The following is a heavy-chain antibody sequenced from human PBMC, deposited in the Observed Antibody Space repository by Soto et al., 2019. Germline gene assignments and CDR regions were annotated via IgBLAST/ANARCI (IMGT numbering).Heavy chain of an antibody. CDR2: IWYDGSNK. D-gene: IGHD3-9*01. V-gene: IGHV3-33*01. J-gene: IGHJ6*02. CDR3: ARKAGYFDLGGYYYGMDV. CDR1: GCTFSSYG. Sequence: GGSLRLSCAASGCTFSSYGMHLVRQAPGKGLEWVAVIWYDGSNKYYADSVKGRFTISRDNSKNTLYLQMNSLRSEDTAVYYCARKAGYFDLGGYYYGMDVWGQGTTVTVSS.